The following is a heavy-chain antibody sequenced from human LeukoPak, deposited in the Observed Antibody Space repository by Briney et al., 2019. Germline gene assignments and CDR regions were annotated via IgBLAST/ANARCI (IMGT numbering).Heavy chain of an antibody. J-gene: IGHJ4*02. CDR1: GFTFSSYW. D-gene: IGHD4-17*01. CDR2: IRQDGSQK. CDR3: ARESGSVTSEVDFDY. V-gene: IGHV3-7*01. Sequence: ESLRLSCAASGFTFSSYWMSWVRQAPGKGLEWVATIRQDGSQKYYVDSVKGRFTISRDNAKNSLYLQMNSLRAEDTAVYYCARESGSVTSEVDFDYWGQGTLVTVSS.